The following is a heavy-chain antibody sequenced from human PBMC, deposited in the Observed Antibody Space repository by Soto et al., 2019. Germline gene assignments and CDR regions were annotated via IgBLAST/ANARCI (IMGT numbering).Heavy chain of an antibody. Sequence: ASVKVSCKASGYTFTSYGISWVRQAPGPGLEWMGWISAYNGNTNYAQKLQGRVTMTTDTSTSTAYMELRSLRSDDTAVYYCARVADSSGYYEYYFDYWGQGTLVTVSS. CDR3: ARVADSSGYYEYYFDY. CDR2: ISAYNGNT. V-gene: IGHV1-18*04. D-gene: IGHD3-22*01. CDR1: GYTFTSYG. J-gene: IGHJ4*02.